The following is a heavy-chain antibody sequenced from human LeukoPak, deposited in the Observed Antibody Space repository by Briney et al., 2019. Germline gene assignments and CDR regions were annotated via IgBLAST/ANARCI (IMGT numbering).Heavy chain of an antibody. CDR2: IYSSGST. CDR3: ARVAYYDSSGLNWLDP. D-gene: IGHD3-22*01. Sequence: PSETLSLTCTVSGGSISSYYWSWIRQPPGKGLEWIGYIYSSGSTNSNPSLKSRVTISLDTSKNQFSLKLSSVTAADTAVYYCARVAYYDSSGLNWLDPWGQGTLVTVSS. V-gene: IGHV4-59*01. CDR1: GGSISSYY. J-gene: IGHJ5*02.